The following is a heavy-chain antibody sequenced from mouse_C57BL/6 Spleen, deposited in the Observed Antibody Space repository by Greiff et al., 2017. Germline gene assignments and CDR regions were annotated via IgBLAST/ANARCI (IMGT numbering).Heavy chain of an antibody. CDR1: GYTFTGYW. CDR3: ARSRLRQYCSQYYFDY. Sequence: QVQLQQSGAELMKPGASVKLSCKATGYTFTGYWIEWVKQRPGHGLEWIGEILPGSGSTNYNEKFKGKATFTADTSSNTAYMQLSSLTTEDSAIYYCARSRLRQYCSQYYFDYWGQGTTHTVSS. D-gene: IGHD1-1*01. J-gene: IGHJ2*01. V-gene: IGHV1-9*01. CDR2: ILPGSGST.